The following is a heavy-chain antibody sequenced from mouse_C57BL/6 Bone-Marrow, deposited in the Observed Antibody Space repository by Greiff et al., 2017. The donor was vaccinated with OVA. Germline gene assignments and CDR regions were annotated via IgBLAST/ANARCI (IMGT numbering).Heavy chain of an antibody. CDR3: ARSGYYYGSSPFDY. CDR2: IRNKANGYTT. CDR1: GFTFTDYY. D-gene: IGHD1-1*01. V-gene: IGHV7-3*01. J-gene: IGHJ2*01. Sequence: EVHLVESGGGLVQPGGSLSLSCAASGFTFTDYYMSWVRQPPGKALEWLGFIRNKANGYTTEYSASVKGRFTISRDNSQSILYLQMNALRAEDSATYYCARSGYYYGSSPFDYWGQGTTLTVSS.